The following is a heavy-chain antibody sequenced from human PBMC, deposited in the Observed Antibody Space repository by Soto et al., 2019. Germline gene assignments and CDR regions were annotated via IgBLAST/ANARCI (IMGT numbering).Heavy chain of an antibody. V-gene: IGHV1-2*04. CDR2: INPNSGAT. CDR3: ARDPSPYDSSGYYDY. CDR1: GYTFTGYY. Sequence: GASVKVSCKASGYTFTGYYMHWVRQAPGQGLEWMGWINPNSGATNYAQKVQGWVTMTRDTSISTAYMELSRLKSDDTAVYYCARDPSPYDSSGYYDYWGQGTLVTVSS. D-gene: IGHD3-22*01. J-gene: IGHJ4*02.